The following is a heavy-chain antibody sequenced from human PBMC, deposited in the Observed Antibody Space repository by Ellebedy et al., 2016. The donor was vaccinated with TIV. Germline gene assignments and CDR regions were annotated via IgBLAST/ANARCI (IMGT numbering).Heavy chain of an antibody. Sequence: AASVKVSCKASGYTFTSYDINWVRHDTGQGLEWMGWMNPNSGNTEYAQKFQGRVTMTRYTSITTAFMELSSLRSEDTAVYYCARGPFMITFGGVIMDVWGQGTTVTVSS. CDR2: MNPNSGNT. CDR1: GYTFTSYD. D-gene: IGHD3-16*02. V-gene: IGHV1-8*01. J-gene: IGHJ6*02. CDR3: ARGPFMITFGGVIMDV.